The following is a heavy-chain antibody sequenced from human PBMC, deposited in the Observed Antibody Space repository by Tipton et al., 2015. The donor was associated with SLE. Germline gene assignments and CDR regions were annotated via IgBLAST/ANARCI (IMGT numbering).Heavy chain of an antibody. CDR1: GGSISGYY. J-gene: IGHJ4*01. V-gene: IGHV4-59*08. D-gene: IGHD3-3*01. CDR3: ARIRPDSTADY. CDR2: IYSSGST. Sequence: TLSLTCTVSGGSISGYYWSWIRQPPGKGLGWIGYIYSSGSTNYNPSLQSRVTTSVDTYQNQFSLRLSSVTAADTAVYYCARIRPDSTADYWGQGTLVTVSS.